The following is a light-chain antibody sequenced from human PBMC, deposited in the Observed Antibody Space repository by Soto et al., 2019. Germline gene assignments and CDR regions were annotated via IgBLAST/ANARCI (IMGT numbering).Light chain of an antibody. Sequence: QSALTQPRSVSGSPGQSVTISCTGTRSDVGGYAYISWYQQHPGKVPKLIIYDVSKRPSGVPDRFSGSKSGNTASLTISGLQAEDEADYYCSSYAGNYVYVFGSGTKLTVL. CDR2: DVS. V-gene: IGLV2-11*01. CDR3: SSYAGNYVYV. J-gene: IGLJ1*01. CDR1: RSDVGGYAY.